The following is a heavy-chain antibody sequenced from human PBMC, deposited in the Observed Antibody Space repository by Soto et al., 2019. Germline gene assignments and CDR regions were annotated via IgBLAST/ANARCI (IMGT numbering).Heavy chain of an antibody. V-gene: IGHV3-23*01. D-gene: IGHD2-21*01. CDR2: MGGSNDDT. CDR1: GFTFSIFA. CDR3: AKDRVNHNSVWDPFDI. J-gene: IGHJ3*02. Sequence: GGSLRLSCAASGFTFSIFAMSWVRQAPGKGLEWVSGMGGSNDDTYYTDSVKGRFTISRDNSKNTLFLQMNSLRAEDTAVYYCAKDRVNHNSVWDPFDIWGQGIMVTVSS.